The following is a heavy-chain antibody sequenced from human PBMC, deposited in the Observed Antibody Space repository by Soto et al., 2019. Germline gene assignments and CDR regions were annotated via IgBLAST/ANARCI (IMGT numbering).Heavy chain of an antibody. V-gene: IGHV3-64*01. CDR2: ISSHGDST. J-gene: IGHJ4*02. CDR3: ARRDGYNSDY. D-gene: IGHD5-12*01. CDR1: GFTFSNYA. Sequence: EVQLVESGGGLVQPGGSLRLSCADSGFTFSNYAMHWVRQAPGKGLEYVSAISSHGDSTYYANSVKGRFTISRDNSKNTLYLQMGSLRTEDMAVYYCARRDGYNSDYWGQGTLVTVSS.